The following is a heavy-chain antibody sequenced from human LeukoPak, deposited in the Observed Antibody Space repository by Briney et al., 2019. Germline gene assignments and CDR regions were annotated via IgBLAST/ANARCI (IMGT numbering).Heavy chain of an antibody. V-gene: IGHV4-59*08. Sequence: SETLSLTCTVSGGSISSYYWSWIRQPPGKGLEWIGYIYYSGSTNYNPSLKSRVTMSVDTSKNQFSLKLSSMTATDTAVYYCARRGFSPYYAFDIWGQGTVVTVSS. CDR3: ARRGFSPYYAFDI. D-gene: IGHD3-10*01. CDR2: IYYSGST. CDR1: GGSISSYY. J-gene: IGHJ3*02.